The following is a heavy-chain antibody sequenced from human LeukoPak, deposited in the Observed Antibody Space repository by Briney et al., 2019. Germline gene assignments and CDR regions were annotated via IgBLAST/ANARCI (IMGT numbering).Heavy chain of an antibody. Sequence: GWALSLSCASSRFTLDDFGMTWVRQVPPRGLEWVSGINWNGDRISYVDSVKGRFTISRDNAKNSLYLQMNSLRVEDTALYYCARGLGIGDPNWFDPWGQGTVVIVSS. J-gene: IGHJ5*02. V-gene: IGHV3-20*04. CDR2: INWNGDRI. D-gene: IGHD2-21*02. CDR3: ARGLGIGDPNWFDP. CDR1: RFTLDDFG.